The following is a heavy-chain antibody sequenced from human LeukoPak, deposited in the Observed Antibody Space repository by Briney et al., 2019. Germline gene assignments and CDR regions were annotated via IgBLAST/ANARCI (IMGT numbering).Heavy chain of an antibody. D-gene: IGHD2-15*01. V-gene: IGHV3-30*02. J-gene: IGHJ4*02. CDR3: AKAVVAADSFEY. CDR1: GFTFSSYA. Sequence: GGSLRLSCAASGFTFSSYAMSWVRQAPGKGLEWVAFIRYDGSNKYYADSVKGRFTISRDNTKNSVYLQMDNLRVEDTAVYYCAKAVVAADSFEYWGQGTHVIVSS. CDR2: IRYDGSNK.